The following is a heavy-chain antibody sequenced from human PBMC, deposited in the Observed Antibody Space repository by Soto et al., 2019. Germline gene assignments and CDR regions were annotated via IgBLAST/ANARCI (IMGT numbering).Heavy chain of an antibody. Sequence: GGSLRLSCAASGFTFSSYGMHWVRQAPGKGLEWVAVISYDGSNKYYADSVKGRFTISRDNSKNTLYLQMNSLRAEDTAVYYCAKLTPEITFDIWGQGTMVTVSS. CDR3: AKLTPEITFDI. J-gene: IGHJ3*02. CDR2: ISYDGSNK. V-gene: IGHV3-30*18. CDR1: GFTFSSYG.